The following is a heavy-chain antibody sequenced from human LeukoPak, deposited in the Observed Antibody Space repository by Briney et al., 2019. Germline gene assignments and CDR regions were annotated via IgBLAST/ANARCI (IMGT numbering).Heavy chain of an antibody. CDR3: ALGPGGSSSFDY. Sequence: SETLSLTCGVSGGSFSEYSWSWIRQPPGKGLEWIGYIYYSGSTNYNPSLKSRVTISVDASKNQFSLKLSSVTAADTAVYYCALGPGGSSSFDYWGQGTLVTVSS. D-gene: IGHD6-6*01. V-gene: IGHV4-59*01. CDR2: IYYSGST. CDR1: GGSFSEYS. J-gene: IGHJ4*02.